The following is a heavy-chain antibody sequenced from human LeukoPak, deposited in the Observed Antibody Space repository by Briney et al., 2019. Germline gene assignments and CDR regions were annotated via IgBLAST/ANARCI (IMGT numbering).Heavy chain of an antibody. CDR2: IYYSGST. CDR1: GGSFSGYY. V-gene: IGHV4-34*01. CDR3: ARRGSLDI. D-gene: IGHD3-10*01. J-gene: IGHJ4*02. Sequence: SETLSLTCAVYGGSFSGYYWSWIRQPPGKGLEWIGSIYYSGSTYYNPSLKSRVTISVDTSKNQFSLKLSSVTAADTAVYYCARRGSLDIWGQGTLVTVSS.